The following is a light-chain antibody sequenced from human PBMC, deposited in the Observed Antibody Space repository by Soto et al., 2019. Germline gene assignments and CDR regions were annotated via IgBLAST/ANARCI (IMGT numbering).Light chain of an antibody. CDR2: DTS. CDR3: HQRQSWPRT. Sequence: EIVLTQSPATLSLSPGERATLSCRASQSVSSYLAWYQHKPGQAPRLLIYDTSNRAGGIPARFSGSGSGTDFTLTISSLEPEDFAVYYCHQRQSWPRTFGQGTKVDI. J-gene: IGKJ1*01. CDR1: QSVSSY. V-gene: IGKV3-11*01.